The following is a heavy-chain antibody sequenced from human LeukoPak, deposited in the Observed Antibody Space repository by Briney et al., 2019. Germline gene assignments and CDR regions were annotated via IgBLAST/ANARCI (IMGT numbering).Heavy chain of an antibody. CDR2: IYSGGST. CDR1: GFTVSSNY. D-gene: IGHD6-19*01. J-gene: IGHJ4*02. V-gene: IGHV3-53*01. CDR3: ARDRAVAGSGPEFDY. Sequence: GGSLRLSCAASGFTVSSNYTSWVRQAPGKGLEWGSVIYSGGSTYYADSVKGRFTISRDNSKNMLYLQMNSLRAEDTAVYYCARDRAVAGSGPEFDYWGQGTLVTVSS.